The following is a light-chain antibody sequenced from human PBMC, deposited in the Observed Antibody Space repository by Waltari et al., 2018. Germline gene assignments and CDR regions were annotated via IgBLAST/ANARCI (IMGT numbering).Light chain of an antibody. CDR3: HVWDSSSDQQE. Sequence: SYVLTQPPSVSVAPGKAATITCGGTNIGSKSVHWYQQKPGQAPVLVIKYDTDRPLVIPERISGSNAGNTATLTISRVEAGDEADYDCHVWDSSSDQQEFGGGTKLTVL. V-gene: IGLV3-21*04. CDR1: NIGSKS. CDR2: YDT. J-gene: IGLJ2*01.